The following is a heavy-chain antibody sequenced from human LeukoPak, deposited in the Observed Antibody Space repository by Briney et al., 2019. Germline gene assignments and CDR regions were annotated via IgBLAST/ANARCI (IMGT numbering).Heavy chain of an antibody. V-gene: IGHV3-30*18. CDR2: ISYDGSNK. D-gene: IGHD3-22*01. CDR1: GFTFSSYG. CDR3: AKDNYYDSSGYLDY. J-gene: IGHJ4*02. Sequence: PGGSLRLSCAASGFTFSSYGMHWVRQAPGKGLEWVAAISYDGSNKYYADSVKGRFTISRDNSKNTLYLQMNSLRAEDTAVYYCAKDNYYDSSGYLDYWGQGTLVTVSS.